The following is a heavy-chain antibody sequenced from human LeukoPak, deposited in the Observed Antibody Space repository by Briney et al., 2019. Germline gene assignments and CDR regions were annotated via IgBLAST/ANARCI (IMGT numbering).Heavy chain of an antibody. J-gene: IGHJ6*03. Sequence: GGSLRLSCAASGFTFSSYSMNWFRQAPGKGLEWVSSISSSSSYIYHADSVKGRFTISRDNAKNSLYLQMNSLRAEDTAVYYCARVGDGGFYYYYYMDVWGKGTTVTVSS. V-gene: IGHV3-21*01. CDR3: ARVGDGGFYYYYYMDV. CDR2: ISSSSSYI. D-gene: IGHD4-23*01. CDR1: GFTFSSYS.